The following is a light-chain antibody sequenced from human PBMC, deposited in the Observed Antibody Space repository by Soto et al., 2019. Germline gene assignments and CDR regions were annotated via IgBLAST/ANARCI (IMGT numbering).Light chain of an antibody. CDR1: SSDVGGYKY. V-gene: IGLV2-14*03. Sequence: QSALTQPASVSGSPGQSITISCTGTSSDVGGYKYVSWYQQHPGKAPKLMIYDVSNRPSGVSNRFSGSKSGNTASLTISGLQAEDEADYSCRSYTSSSTHVIFGGGTNHRP. CDR2: DVS. CDR3: RSYTSSSTHVI. J-gene: IGLJ2*01.